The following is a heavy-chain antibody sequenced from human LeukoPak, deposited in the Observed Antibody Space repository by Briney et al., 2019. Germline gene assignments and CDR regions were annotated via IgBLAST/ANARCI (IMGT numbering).Heavy chain of an antibody. Sequence: PGGSLRLSCAASGFTFSDYYMSWVRQAPGKGLEWVSSIGISSNKIYYADSVKGRFIISRDNAKSSVYLQMNSLTIEDTAVYYCAREPSGNFGQLVSSAEYFQHWGQGTRVTVSS. CDR2: IGISSNKI. CDR3: AREPSGNFGQLVSSAEYFQH. CDR1: GFTFSDYY. V-gene: IGHV3-69-1*01. J-gene: IGHJ1*01. D-gene: IGHD5/OR15-5a*01.